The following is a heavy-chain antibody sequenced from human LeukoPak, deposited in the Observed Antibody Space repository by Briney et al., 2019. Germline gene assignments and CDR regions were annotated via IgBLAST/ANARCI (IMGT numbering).Heavy chain of an antibody. CDR1: GFTFSSYS. V-gene: IGHV3-21*01. J-gene: IGHJ4*02. CDR2: ISSSSSSYI. D-gene: IGHD4-17*01. CDR3: ARVGAKDTADY. Sequence: GGSLRLSCAASGFTFSSYSMNWVRQAPGKGLEWVSSISSSSSSYIYYADSVKGRFTISRDNAKNSLYLQMNSLRAEDTAVYYCARVGAKDTADYWGQGTLVTVSS.